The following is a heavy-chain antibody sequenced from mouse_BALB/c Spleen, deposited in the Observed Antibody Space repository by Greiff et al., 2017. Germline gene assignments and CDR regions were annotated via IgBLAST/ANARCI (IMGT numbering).Heavy chain of an antibody. Sequence: EVQLVESGGGLVKPGGSLKLSCAASGFTFGSYAMSWVRQSPEKRLEWVAEISSGGSYTYYPDTVTGRFTISRDNAKNTLYLEMSSLRSEDTAMYYCARYYGSSYSYAMDYWGQGTSVTVSS. CDR2: ISSGGSYT. J-gene: IGHJ4*01. V-gene: IGHV5-9-4*01. CDR3: ARYYGSSYSYAMDY. D-gene: IGHD1-1*01. CDR1: GFTFGSYA.